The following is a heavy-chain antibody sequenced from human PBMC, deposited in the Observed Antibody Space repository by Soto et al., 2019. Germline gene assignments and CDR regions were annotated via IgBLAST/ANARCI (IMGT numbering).Heavy chain of an antibody. J-gene: IGHJ4*02. CDR3: ARANYDFWSGYSYYFDY. Sequence: QVQLQESGPGLVKPSQTLSLTCTVSGGSISSGDYYWSWIRQPPGKGLEWIGYIYYSGSTYYNPSLKSRVTISVDTSKNQFSRKLSSVTAADTAVYYCARANYDFWSGYSYYFDYWGQGTLVTVSS. V-gene: IGHV4-30-4*01. D-gene: IGHD3-3*01. CDR2: IYYSGST. CDR1: GGSISSGDYY.